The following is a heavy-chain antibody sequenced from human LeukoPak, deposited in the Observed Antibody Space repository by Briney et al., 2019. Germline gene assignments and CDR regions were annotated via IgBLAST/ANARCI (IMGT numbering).Heavy chain of an antibody. D-gene: IGHD6-13*01. J-gene: IGHJ3*02. CDR1: GGSISSYY. V-gene: IGHV4-59*01. CDR2: IYYSGST. Sequence: SETLSLTCTVSGGSISSYYWSWIRQPPGKGLEWIGYIYYSGSTNYNPSLKSRVTISVDTSKNQFSLKLSSVTAADTAVYYCAVTGIAAAGTWGAFDIWGQGTMVTVSS. CDR3: AVTGIAAAGTWGAFDI.